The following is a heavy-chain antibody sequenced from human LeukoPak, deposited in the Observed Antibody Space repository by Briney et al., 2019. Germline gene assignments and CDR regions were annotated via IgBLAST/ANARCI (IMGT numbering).Heavy chain of an antibody. CDR2: ISWNSGSI. D-gene: IGHD2-15*01. V-gene: IGHV3-9*01. J-gene: IGHJ3*02. CDR3: AKGLAATNALDAFDI. Sequence: PGGSLRLSCAASGFTFDDYAMHWVRQAPGKGLEWVSGISWNSGSIGYADSVKGRFTISRDNAKNSLYLQMNSLRAEDTALYYCAKGLAATNALDAFDIWGQGTMVTVSS. CDR1: GFTFDDYA.